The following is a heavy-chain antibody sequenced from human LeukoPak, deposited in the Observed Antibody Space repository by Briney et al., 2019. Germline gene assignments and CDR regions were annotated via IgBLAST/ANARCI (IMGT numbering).Heavy chain of an antibody. CDR2: INPNSGGT. Sequence: ASVKVSCKASGYTFTGYYMHWVRQAPGQGLEWMGWINPNSGGTNYAQKFQGRVTMTRDTSISTAYMELSRLRSDDTAVYYCARLYCSSTSFYYYYGMDVWGQGTTDTVSS. D-gene: IGHD2-2*01. V-gene: IGHV1-2*02. CDR1: GYTFTGYY. J-gene: IGHJ6*02. CDR3: ARLYCSSTSFYYYYGMDV.